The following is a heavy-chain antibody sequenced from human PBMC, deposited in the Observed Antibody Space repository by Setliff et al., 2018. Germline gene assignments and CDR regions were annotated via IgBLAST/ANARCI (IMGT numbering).Heavy chain of an antibody. CDR2: IFWSGTT. Sequence: SETLSLTCTVSGGSITSSSYYWGWVRQPPGKGLEWIGTIFWSGTTYYNPSLNSRGTISVDTSKNQFSLRLNSATAADTAVYYCARLRGAFDYWGQGTLVTVSS. V-gene: IGHV4-39*07. CDR3: ARLRGAFDY. J-gene: IGHJ4*02. D-gene: IGHD3-16*01. CDR1: GGSITSSSYY.